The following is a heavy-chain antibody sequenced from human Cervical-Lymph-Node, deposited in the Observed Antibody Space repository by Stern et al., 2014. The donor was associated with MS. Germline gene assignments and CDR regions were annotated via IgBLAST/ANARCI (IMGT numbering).Heavy chain of an antibody. CDR2: INPKNGGT. V-gene: IGHV1-2*02. CDR3: ATADEYRLLWFLDY. Sequence: QVQLVQSGAAVKKPGASVKVSCKASGYMFIGYYIHWVRQAPGQGPEWMGWINPKNGGTNYARHFQDRITMTTDTSISTAYMELSRVRSDDTAVYYCATADEYRLLWFLDYWGQGTLVTVSS. J-gene: IGHJ4*02. CDR1: GYMFIGYY. D-gene: IGHD2-2*01.